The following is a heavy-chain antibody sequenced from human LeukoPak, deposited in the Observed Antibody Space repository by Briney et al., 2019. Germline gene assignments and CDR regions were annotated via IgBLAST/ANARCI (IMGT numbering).Heavy chain of an antibody. J-gene: IGHJ6*03. CDR3: ARDGYYYGSGRVDYMDV. Sequence: ASVKVSCKASGYTFTSYAMHWVRQAPGQRLEWMGWINAGNGNTKYSQKFQGRVTITRDTSASTAYMELSSLRSEDTAVYYCARDGYYYGSGRVDYMDVWGKGTTVTVSS. CDR1: GYTFTSYA. D-gene: IGHD3-10*01. V-gene: IGHV1-3*01. CDR2: INAGNGNT.